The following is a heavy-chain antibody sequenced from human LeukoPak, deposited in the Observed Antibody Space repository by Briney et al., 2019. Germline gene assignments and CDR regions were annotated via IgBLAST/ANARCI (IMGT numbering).Heavy chain of an antibody. V-gene: IGHV4-34*01. CDR3: ARGLEPMSPSLDY. D-gene: IGHD3-22*01. CDR1: GEPFSYNY. Sequence: SDTLSLTCAVSGEPFSYNYWTWVRQPPGKGLEWIGDINHSGRVNYRPSLKSRVTISADTSKSQFSLKLNAVTAADTAVYYCARGLEPMSPSLDYWGQGSLVTVSS. J-gene: IGHJ4*02. CDR2: INHSGRV.